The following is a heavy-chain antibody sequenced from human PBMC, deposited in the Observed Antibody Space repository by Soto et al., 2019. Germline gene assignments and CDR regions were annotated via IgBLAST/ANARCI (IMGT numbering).Heavy chain of an antibody. Sequence: DVQLLESGGGLVQPGGSLRLSCAASGFTFNAYAMTWVRQAPGKGLEWVSAIGGSGGNRYYAGSVRGRFNISRDNSKDTVDLQMNSLRVEDTAVDYCARVASDYINSVDHWGQGILVSVSS. CDR3: ARVASDYINSVDH. CDR2: IGGSGGNR. J-gene: IGHJ4*02. CDR1: GFTFNAYA. D-gene: IGHD4-4*01. V-gene: IGHV3-23*01.